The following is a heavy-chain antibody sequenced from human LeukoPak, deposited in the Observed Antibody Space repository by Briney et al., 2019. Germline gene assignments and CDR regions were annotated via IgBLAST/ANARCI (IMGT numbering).Heavy chain of an antibody. J-gene: IGHJ6*03. CDR1: GYTFTGYY. D-gene: IGHD6-6*01. Sequence: ASVKVSCKASGYTFTGYYMHWVRQAPGQGLEWMGWINPNSGGTNYAQKFQGRVTMTRDTSISTAYMELSRLRSDDTAVYYCAAETGTYSTSPFVFHYYVDVWGKGTTVTVSS. V-gene: IGHV1-2*02. CDR2: INPNSGGT. CDR3: AAETGTYSTSPFVFHYYVDV.